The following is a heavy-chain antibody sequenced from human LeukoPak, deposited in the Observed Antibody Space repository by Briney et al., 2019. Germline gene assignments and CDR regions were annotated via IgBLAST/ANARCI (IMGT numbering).Heavy chain of an antibody. J-gene: IGHJ4*02. CDR3: AKDIAVWGSYASHFDY. CDR1: GFTFDDYA. V-gene: IGHV3-9*01. D-gene: IGHD3-16*01. CDR2: ISWNSGSI. Sequence: GGSLRLSCAASGFTFDDYAMHWVRQAPGKGLEWVSGISWNSGSIGYADSVKGRFTISRDNAKNSLYLQMNSLRAEDTALYYCAKDIAVWGSYASHFDYWGRGTLVTVSS.